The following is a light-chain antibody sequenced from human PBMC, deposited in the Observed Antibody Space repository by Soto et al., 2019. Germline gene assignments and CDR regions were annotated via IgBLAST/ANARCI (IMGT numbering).Light chain of an antibody. Sequence: QSVLTQPASVSGSPGQSITISCTGTSSDVGSYNLVSWYQQHAGKAPKLMIYEGSKRPSGVSNRFSGSKSGNTASLTISGLQAEDVADYYCCSYAGSSTYWVFGGGTKVTVL. J-gene: IGLJ3*02. V-gene: IGLV2-23*01. CDR3: CSYAGSSTYWV. CDR1: SSDVGSYNL. CDR2: EGS.